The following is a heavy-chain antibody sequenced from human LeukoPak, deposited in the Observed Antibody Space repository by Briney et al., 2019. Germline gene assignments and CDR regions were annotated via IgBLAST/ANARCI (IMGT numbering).Heavy chain of an antibody. CDR3: ARGFWSGRLPEDYYYYMDV. CDR1: GGTFSSYA. D-gene: IGHD3-3*01. J-gene: IGHJ6*03. V-gene: IGHV1-69*05. CDR2: IIPIFGTA. Sequence: ASVKVSCKASGGTFSSYAISWVRQAPGQGLEWMGRIIPIFGTANYAQKFQGRVTITTDESTSTAYMELSSPRSEDTAVYYCARGFWSGRLPEDYYYYMDVWGKGTTVTVSS.